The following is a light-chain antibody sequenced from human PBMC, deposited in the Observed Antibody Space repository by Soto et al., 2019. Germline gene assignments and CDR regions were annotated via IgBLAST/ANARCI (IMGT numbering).Light chain of an antibody. CDR1: QSISSW. CDR2: NAS. J-gene: IGKJ1*01. V-gene: IGKV1-5*03. Sequence: DIQMTQSPSTLSASVGDRVTITCRASQSISSWVAWYQQQQATAPTLLIYNASSLESGVPSTFSGSGSATAFSLTISSLQPADFATYYCHQYNSYSTWTFGQGTKVDIK. CDR3: HQYNSYSTWT.